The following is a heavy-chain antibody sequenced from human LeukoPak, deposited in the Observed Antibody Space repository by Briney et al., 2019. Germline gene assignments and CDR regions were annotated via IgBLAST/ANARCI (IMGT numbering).Heavy chain of an antibody. D-gene: IGHD3-22*01. J-gene: IGHJ4*02. V-gene: IGHV4-34*01. CDR3: VRDWGYESSGYWQKYFDT. CDR1: SESFSGYF. Sequence: SETLSLTCAIYSESFSGYFWSWIRQPPGKGLEWIGEINYSGSTNYNPSLKSRVTISVDTSKNQFSLKLSSVTAADTAVYYCVRDWGYESSGYWQKYFDTWGQGTLVTVSS. CDR2: INYSGST.